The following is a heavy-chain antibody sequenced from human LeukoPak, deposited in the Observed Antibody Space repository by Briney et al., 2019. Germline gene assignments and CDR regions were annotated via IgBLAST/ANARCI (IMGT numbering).Heavy chain of an antibody. V-gene: IGHV4-39*07. CDR2: IYYSGRT. CDR3: ARGDYDYVWGSYRYGAFDI. CDR1: GGSISSSSYY. J-gene: IGHJ3*02. D-gene: IGHD3-16*02. Sequence: PSETLSLTCTVSGGSISSSSYYWGWIRQPPGKGLEWIGRIYYSGRTYYNPSLKSRVTISVATSKNQFSMTLSSVTATDTAVYYCARGDYDYVWGSYRYGAFDIWGPGTMVTVSS.